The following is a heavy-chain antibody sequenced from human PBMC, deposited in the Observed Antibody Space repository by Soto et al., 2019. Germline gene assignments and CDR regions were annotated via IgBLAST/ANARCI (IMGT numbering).Heavy chain of an antibody. D-gene: IGHD7-27*01. CDR1: GDSISSSVC. CDR2: VFHTGNT. Sequence: TLSLTCAVSGDSISSSVCWTWVRQPPGKGLEWIGEVFHTGNTNYNPSLKSRVTMSVDKSTNEFSLKVTSVTAADTAIYYCARKAWVRFDYWGQGALVTVYS. J-gene: IGHJ4*02. CDR3: ARKAWVRFDY. V-gene: IGHV4-4*02.